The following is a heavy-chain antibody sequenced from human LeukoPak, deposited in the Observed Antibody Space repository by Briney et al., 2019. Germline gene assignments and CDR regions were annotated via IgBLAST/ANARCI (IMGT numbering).Heavy chain of an antibody. J-gene: IGHJ4*02. CDR1: GYIFTSYW. Sequence: GASLQISCKGSGYIFTSYWIGWVRQLPGKGLEWMGIIYPGDSDTRYSPSFQGQVTISADKSISTAYLQWSSLKASDTAMYYCARPRWDSSGHGFDYWGQGTLVTVSS. D-gene: IGHD3-22*01. V-gene: IGHV5-51*01. CDR2: IYPGDSDT. CDR3: ARPRWDSSGHGFDY.